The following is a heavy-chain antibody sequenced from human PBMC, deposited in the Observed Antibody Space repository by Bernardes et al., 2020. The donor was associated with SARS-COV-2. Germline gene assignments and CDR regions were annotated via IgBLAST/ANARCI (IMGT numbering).Heavy chain of an antibody. J-gene: IGHJ4*02. CDR3: ATGAATYFYDTGGYYRLNY. CDR1: GYTLTALS. Sequence: ASVKVSCNISGYTLTALSVHWVRQAPGKGPEWMGGFDPEDGEMIYAQRFQGRVTLTGDTSTDTAYIELSSLRSEDTAVYYCATGAATYFYDTGGYYRLNYWGQGTLVTVSS. V-gene: IGHV1-24*01. D-gene: IGHD3-22*01. CDR2: FDPEDGEM.